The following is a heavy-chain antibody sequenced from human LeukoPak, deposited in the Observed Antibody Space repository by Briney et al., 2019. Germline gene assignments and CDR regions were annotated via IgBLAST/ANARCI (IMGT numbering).Heavy chain of an antibody. J-gene: IGHJ4*02. CDR1: GFTFDDYG. V-gene: IGHV3-20*04. CDR3: ARGGYYYDSSGYYLFGY. CDR2: INWNGGST. Sequence: PGGSLRLSCAASGFTFDDYGMSWVRQAPGKGLEWVSGINWNGGSTGYADSVKGRFTISRDNAKNSLYLQMNSLRAEDTALYYCARGGYYYDSSGYYLFGYWGRGTLVTVSS. D-gene: IGHD3-22*01.